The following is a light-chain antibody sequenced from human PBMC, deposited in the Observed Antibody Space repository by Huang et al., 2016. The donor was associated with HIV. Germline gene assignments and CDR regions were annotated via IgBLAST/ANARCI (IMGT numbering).Light chain of an antibody. V-gene: IGKV3-15*01. CDR3: QRYDQWPYT. Sequence: EIVMTQSPAILSVSPGDRATLSCRASQSIGRTLAWYQQKPDQPPRLLFYRASTRAADFPARFSGSGSGTEFTLTISSLQSEDFAVYYCQRYDQWPYTFGQGTKLEI. CDR1: QSIGRT. J-gene: IGKJ2*01. CDR2: RAS.